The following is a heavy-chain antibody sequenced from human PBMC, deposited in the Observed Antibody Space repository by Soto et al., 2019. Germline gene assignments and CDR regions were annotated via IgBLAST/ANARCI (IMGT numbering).Heavy chain of an antibody. J-gene: IGHJ5*02. CDR2: ISYDGSNR. V-gene: IGHV3-30-3*01. CDR1: GFTFSSYA. D-gene: IGHD4-17*01. Sequence: QVQLVESGGGVVQPGRSLRLSCAASGFTFSSYAMHWVRQAPGKGLEWVAVISYDGSNRYYADSVKGRFTIARDNSKNPLYLQMSSLRAEDTAVYYCARNSLDYGDYPYNWFDPWGQGTLVTVSS. CDR3: ARNSLDYGDYPYNWFDP.